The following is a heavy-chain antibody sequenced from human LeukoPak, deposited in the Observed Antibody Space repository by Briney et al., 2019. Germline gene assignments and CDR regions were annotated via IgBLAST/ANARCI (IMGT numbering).Heavy chain of an antibody. V-gene: IGHV3-30*04. CDR3: AREGELLRSGYFDY. CDR1: GFTFSSYA. CDR2: ISYDGSNK. J-gene: IGHJ4*02. Sequence: PGGSLRLSCAASGFTFSSYAMHWVRQAPGKGPEWVAVISYDGSNKYYADSVKGRFTISRDNSKNTLYLQMNSLRAEDTAVYYCAREGELLRSGYFDYWGQGTLVTVSS. D-gene: IGHD1-26*01.